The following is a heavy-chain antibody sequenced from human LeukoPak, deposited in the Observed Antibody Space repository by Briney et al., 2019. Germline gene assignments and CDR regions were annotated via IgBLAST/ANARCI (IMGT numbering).Heavy chain of an antibody. CDR3: ARLFGEFGTDY. J-gene: IGHJ4*02. Sequence: SETLSLTCTVSGGSISSYSWSWIRQPPGKGLEWIGYIYYSGSTNYNPSLKSRVTISVDTSKNQFSLKLSSVTAADTAVYYCARLFGEFGTDYWGQGTLVTVSS. CDR1: GGSISSYS. D-gene: IGHD3-10*01. CDR2: IYYSGST. V-gene: IGHV4-59*08.